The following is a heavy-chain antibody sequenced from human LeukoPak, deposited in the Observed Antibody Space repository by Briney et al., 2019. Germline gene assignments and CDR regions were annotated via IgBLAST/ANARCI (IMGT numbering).Heavy chain of an antibody. CDR2: INHSGST. D-gene: IGHD3-16*01. Sequence: SETLSLTCAVYGGSFSGYYWSWIRQPPGKGLEWIGEINHSGSTNYNPSLKSRVTISVDTSKNQFSLKLTSVTAADTAVYYCAREQQQGGFGFGYWGQGTLVTVSS. CDR1: GGSFSGYY. V-gene: IGHV4-34*01. CDR3: AREQQQGGFGFGY. J-gene: IGHJ4*02.